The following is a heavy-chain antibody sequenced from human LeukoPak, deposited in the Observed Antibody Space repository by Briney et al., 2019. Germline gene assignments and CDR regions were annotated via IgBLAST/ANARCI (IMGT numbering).Heavy chain of an antibody. CDR2: IYYSGST. CDR3: ASGRPPYPPGTSY. D-gene: IGHD3/OR15-3a*01. V-gene: IGHV4-31*03. J-gene: IGHJ4*01. Sequence: PSETLSLTCTVSGGSISSGGYYWSWIRQHPGKGLEWIGYIYYSGSTYYNPSLKSRVTISVDTSKNQFSPKLRSVTAADTAVYYCASGRPPYPPGTSYWGHGTPVTVSS. CDR1: GGSISSGGYY.